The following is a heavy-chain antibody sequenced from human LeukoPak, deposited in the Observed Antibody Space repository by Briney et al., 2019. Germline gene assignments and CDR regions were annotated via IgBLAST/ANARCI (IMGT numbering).Heavy chain of an antibody. CDR1: GFTFSSYA. CDR2: ISYDGSNK. J-gene: IGHJ4*02. D-gene: IGHD3-10*01. Sequence: GRSLRLSCAASGFTFSSYAMHWVRQAPGKGLEWVAVISYDGSNKYYADSVKGRFTISRDNSKNTLYLQMNSLRAEDTAVYYCARGLLWFGELSPFDYWGQGTLVTVSS. CDR3: ARGLLWFGELSPFDY. V-gene: IGHV3-30-3*01.